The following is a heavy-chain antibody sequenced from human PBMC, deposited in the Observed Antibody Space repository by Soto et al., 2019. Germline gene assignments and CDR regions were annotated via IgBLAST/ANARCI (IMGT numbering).Heavy chain of an antibody. CDR3: AKDRGYGSGSYPDY. CDR1: GFTFRSYG. J-gene: IGHJ4*02. D-gene: IGHD3-10*01. CDR2: ISYDGSHK. V-gene: IGHV3-30*18. Sequence: QVQLVESGGGVVQPGRSLRLACAASGFTFRSYGMHWVRQAPGKGLEWVAVISYDGSHKYDADSVKGRFTISRDNSKNTLYLQMNSLGAEDTAVYYCAKDRGYGSGSYPDYWGQGTLVTVSS.